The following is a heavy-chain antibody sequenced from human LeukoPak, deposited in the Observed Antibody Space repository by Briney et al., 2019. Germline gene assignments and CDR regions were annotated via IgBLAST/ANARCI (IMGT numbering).Heavy chain of an antibody. CDR3: ARAGSLPRGMVPAAANWFDP. CDR1: VGSISSGSYY. D-gene: IGHD2-2*01. V-gene: IGHV4-61*02. J-gene: IGHJ5*02. CDR2: SYASGST. Sequence: PSETLSLTCTVSVGSISSGSYYWSWIRQPAGKGLEWIGRSYASGSTNYNPSLKSRVTISVGTSKNQFSLKLSSVTAADTAVYYCARAGSLPRGMVPAAANWFDPWGQGTLVTVSS.